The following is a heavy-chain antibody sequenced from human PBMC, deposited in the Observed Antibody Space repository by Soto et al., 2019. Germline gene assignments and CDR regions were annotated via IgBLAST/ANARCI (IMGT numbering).Heavy chain of an antibody. J-gene: IGHJ5*02. Sequence: PSETLSLTCTVSGGSISSYYWSWIRQPPGKGLERIGYIYYSGSTNYNPSLKSRVTISVDTSKNQFSLKLSSVTAADTAVYYCAREDSGSYLGWFDPWGQGTLVTVSS. CDR3: AREDSGSYLGWFDP. CDR1: GGSISSYY. D-gene: IGHD3-10*01. V-gene: IGHV4-59*01. CDR2: IYYSGST.